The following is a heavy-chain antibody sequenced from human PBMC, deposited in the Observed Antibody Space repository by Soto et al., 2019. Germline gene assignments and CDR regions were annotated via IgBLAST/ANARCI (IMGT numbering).Heavy chain of an antibody. D-gene: IGHD6-6*01. CDR1: GGSISSGGYY. V-gene: IGHV4-31*03. CDR3: ARGGQVAAFNFDY. Sequence: SETLSLTCTVSGGSISSGGYYWSWIRQHPGKGLEWIGYIYYSGSTYYNPSLKSRVTISVDTSKNQFSLKLSSVTAADTAVYNCARGGQVAAFNFDYWGQGTLVTVSS. J-gene: IGHJ4*02. CDR2: IYYSGST.